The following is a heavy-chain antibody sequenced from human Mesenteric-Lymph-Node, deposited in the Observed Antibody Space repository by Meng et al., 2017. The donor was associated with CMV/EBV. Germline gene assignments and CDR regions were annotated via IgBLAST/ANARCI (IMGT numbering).Heavy chain of an antibody. J-gene: IGHJ5*02. CDR2: IKQDGSVK. CDR3: ARERFLEWVGAVSYIWFDP. Sequence: GESLKISCAASGSTFNTYWMNWVRQAPGKGLEWVANIKQDGSVKYYVDSVKGRFTISRDNAKNSVYLQINSLRVDDTAVYYCARERFLEWVGAVSYIWFDPWGQGTLVTVSS. D-gene: IGHD3-3*01. CDR1: GSTFNTYW. V-gene: IGHV3-7*01.